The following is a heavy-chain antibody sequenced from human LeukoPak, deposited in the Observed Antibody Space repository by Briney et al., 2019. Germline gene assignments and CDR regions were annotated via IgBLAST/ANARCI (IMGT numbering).Heavy chain of an antibody. J-gene: IGHJ4*02. V-gene: IGHV3-64*04. Sequence: TGGSLRLSCSASGFTFSDYAMFWVRQAPGKGLEYVSAISSNGGNTYYADSVKGRFTISRDNSKNTLYLQMNSLRAEDTAVYYCARASGSYDYWGQGTLVTVSS. CDR2: ISSNGGNT. CDR1: GFTFSDYA. D-gene: IGHD1-26*01. CDR3: ARASGSYDY.